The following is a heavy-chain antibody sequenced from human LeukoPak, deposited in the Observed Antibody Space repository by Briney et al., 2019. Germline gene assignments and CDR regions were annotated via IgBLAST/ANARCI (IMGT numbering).Heavy chain of an antibody. CDR3: AKTQWKVGATDYFDY. CDR1: GFAFKNYA. V-gene: IGHV3-23*01. Sequence: GGSLRLSCAASGFAFKNYAMTWVRQAPGKGLQWVSNINDNGGQRHYADSVKGRFTISRVNSKNTLFLQMDSLRAEDTAVYYCAKTQWKVGATDYFDYWGHGILVTVSS. CDR2: INDNGGQR. J-gene: IGHJ4*01. D-gene: IGHD1-26*01.